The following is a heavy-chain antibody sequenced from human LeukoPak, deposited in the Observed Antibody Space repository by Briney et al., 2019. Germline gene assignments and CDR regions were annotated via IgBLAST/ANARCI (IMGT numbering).Heavy chain of an antibody. Sequence: QPGGSLRLSCTASGFTFSRYWMTWVRQGPGKGLEWVANIRQDGSDKYYVDSVKGRFTISRDNAKNPRFLQMNSLRPEDTTVYSCARSFFQWNYGSCLDSWGQGTLVTVSS. CDR3: ARSFFQWNYGSCLDS. V-gene: IGHV3-7*02. J-gene: IGHJ4*02. CDR2: IRQDGSDK. D-gene: IGHD1-7*01. CDR1: GFTFSRYW.